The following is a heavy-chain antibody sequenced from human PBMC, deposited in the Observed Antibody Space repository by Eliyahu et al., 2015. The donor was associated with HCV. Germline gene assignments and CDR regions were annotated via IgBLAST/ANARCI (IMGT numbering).Heavy chain of an antibody. J-gene: IGHJ5*02. D-gene: IGHD3-22*01. V-gene: IGHV2-70*15. Sequence: QVTLRESGPALVKPTQTLTLTCTFSGFSLSTSGMCVSWIRQPPGKALEWLARIDWDDDKYYSTSLKTRLTISKDTSKNQVVLTMTNMDPVDTATYYCARTYYYDSSGYRGWFDPWGQGTLVTVSS. CDR1: GFSLSTSGMC. CDR3: ARTYYYDSSGYRGWFDP. CDR2: IDWDDDK.